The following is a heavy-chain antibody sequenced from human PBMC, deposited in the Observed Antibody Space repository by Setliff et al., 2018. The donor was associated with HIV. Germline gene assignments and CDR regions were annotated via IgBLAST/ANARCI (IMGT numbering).Heavy chain of an antibody. CDR1: GGSIIINDYY. Sequence: SETLSLTCTVSGGSIIINDYYWGWIRQSPGKGLEWIGSIVYSGTTYYNVSLESRVTISVDTFKNQFSLKLSSVTAADTAVYYCVRSGYSGHFDVWGQGTMVTVSS. CDR3: VRSGYSGHFDV. J-gene: IGHJ3*01. D-gene: IGHD5-12*01. CDR2: IVYSGTT. V-gene: IGHV4-39*01.